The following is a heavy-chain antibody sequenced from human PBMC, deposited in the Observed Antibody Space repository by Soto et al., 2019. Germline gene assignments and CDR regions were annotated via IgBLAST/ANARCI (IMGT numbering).Heavy chain of an antibody. J-gene: IGHJ4*01. CDR2: IYYHGST. Sequence: SETLSLTCTVSGGPISSSSFHWGWIRQPPGKILEWIGTIYYHGSTYSSPSLKSRVTISVDTSNNQLSLKLRSVTAADTAVYYCARHDGFSSGWIFDYWGHGTLVTLL. D-gene: IGHD6-19*01. CDR1: GGPISSSSFH. CDR3: ARHDGFSSGWIFDY. V-gene: IGHV4-39*01.